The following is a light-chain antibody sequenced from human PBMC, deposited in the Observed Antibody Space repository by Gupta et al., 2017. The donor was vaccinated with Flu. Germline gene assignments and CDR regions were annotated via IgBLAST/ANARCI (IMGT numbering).Light chain of an antibody. V-gene: IGKV1-5*03. CDR3: LTDNSALYS. J-gene: IGKJ2*03. CDR1: QSISSW. CDR2: KAS. Sequence: DIQMTQSPSTLSASVGDRVTITCRASQSISSWLAWYQQKPGKAPKLLIYKASSLESGGPSRFSASGSGTEVTLPISSLEPDEVATYYCLTDNSALYSFGQGTKMDIK.